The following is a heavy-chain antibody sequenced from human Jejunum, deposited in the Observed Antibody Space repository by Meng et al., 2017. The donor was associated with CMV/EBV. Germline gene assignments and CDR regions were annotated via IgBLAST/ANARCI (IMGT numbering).Heavy chain of an antibody. CDR3: AKDGATGYYGDYFFDA. V-gene: IGHV3-64*02. D-gene: IGHD3-9*01. CDR1: FSFSDYA. Sequence: FSFSDYAMHLLRQAPGKGLEHVSHVRRNGGSVYYADSVKDRFTVSRDNSKNTLYLQMGSLRPEDTAVYYCAKDGATGYYGDYFFDAWGQGSLVTVSS. CDR2: VRRNGGSV. J-gene: IGHJ4*02.